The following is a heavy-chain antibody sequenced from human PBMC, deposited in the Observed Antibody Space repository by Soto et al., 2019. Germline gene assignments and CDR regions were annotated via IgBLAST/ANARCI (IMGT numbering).Heavy chain of an antibody. CDR1: GGTFSSYT. V-gene: IGHV1-69*02. CDR2: IIPILGIA. D-gene: IGHD5-18*01. Sequence: QVQLVQSGAEVKKPGSSVKVSCKASGGTFSSYTISWVRQAPGQGSEWMGRIIPILGIANYAQEFQGRVKITADKSTSTAYMELSSLISEDTAVYYCARADNVEMDTNLGYWGQGTLVTVSS. CDR3: ARADNVEMDTNLGY. J-gene: IGHJ4*02.